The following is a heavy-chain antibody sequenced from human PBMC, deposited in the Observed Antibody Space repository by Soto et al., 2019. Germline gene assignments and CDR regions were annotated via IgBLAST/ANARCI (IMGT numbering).Heavy chain of an antibody. D-gene: IGHD3-22*01. V-gene: IGHV4-59*01. CDR1: GGSISSYY. CDR2: IYYSGST. J-gene: IGHJ4*02. Sequence: SETLSLTCTVSGGSISSYYWSWIRQPPGKGLEWIGYIYYSGSTNYNPSLKSRVTISVDTSKNQFSLKLSSVTAADTAVYYCARGGNYDSSGYPDYWGQGTLVTVS. CDR3: ARGGNYDSSGYPDY.